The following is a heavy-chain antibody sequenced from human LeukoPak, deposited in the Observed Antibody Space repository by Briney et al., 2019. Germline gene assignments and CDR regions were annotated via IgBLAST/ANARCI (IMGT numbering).Heavy chain of an antibody. CDR3: ARERWGRYGRGGPDY. D-gene: IGHD3-16*01. CDR1: GGSISSSTYY. J-gene: IGHJ4*02. Sequence: PSETLSLTCTVSGGSISSSTYYWGWIRQSPGKGLEWIGSVHYSGGSYYNPSLKSRVTISVDKSKNQFSLKLSSVTAADTAVYYCARERWGRYGRGGPDYWGQGTLVTVSS. CDR2: VHYSGGS. V-gene: IGHV4-39*07.